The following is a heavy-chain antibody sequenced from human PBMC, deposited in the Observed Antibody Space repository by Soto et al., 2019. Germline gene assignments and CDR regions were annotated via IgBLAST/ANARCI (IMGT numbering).Heavy chain of an antibody. J-gene: IGHJ4*02. CDR2: IEPDGSEK. CDR1: GFTFSNYW. Sequence: PGGSLRLSCAASGFTFSNYWMSWVRQAPGKGLEWVANIEPDGSEKFYVDSVKGRFTISRDSAKNSLYLQMQSLRPEDTAVYYCARGGWYHGYWGQGTLVTVSS. D-gene: IGHD6-19*01. CDR3: ARGGWYHGY. V-gene: IGHV3-7*01.